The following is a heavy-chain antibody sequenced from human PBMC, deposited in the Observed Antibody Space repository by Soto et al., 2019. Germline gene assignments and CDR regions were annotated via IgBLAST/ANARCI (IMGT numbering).Heavy chain of an antibody. CDR3: ARGGYYDSSGSRNYYYYGMNV. J-gene: IGHJ6*02. Sequence: QVQLVQSGAEVKKPGASMKVSYKASGYAFTSYGISWVRQAPGQGLEWLGWISAYDGNTNYAQSLHGRVFMTTDTSTRTAYMELRSLRSDDTAVYYCARGGYYDSSGSRNYYYYGMNVWGQGTTVTVSS. CDR2: ISAYDGNT. V-gene: IGHV1-18*01. CDR1: GYAFTSYG. D-gene: IGHD3-22*01.